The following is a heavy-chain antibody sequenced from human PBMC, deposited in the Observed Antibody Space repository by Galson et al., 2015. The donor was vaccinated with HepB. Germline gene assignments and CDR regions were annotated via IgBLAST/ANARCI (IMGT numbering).Heavy chain of an antibody. Sequence: SLRLSCAASEFSFSSSGMHWVRQAPGKGLEWVAVISYEGSNIYYEESVKGRFIISRDNSKSTLYLQMNSLRDEGTAVYYCAKDLGATYFYGMDIWGQGTTVTVSS. J-gene: IGHJ6*02. V-gene: IGHV3-30*18. CDR2: ISYEGSNI. D-gene: IGHD1-26*01. CDR3: AKDLGATYFYGMDI. CDR1: EFSFSSSG.